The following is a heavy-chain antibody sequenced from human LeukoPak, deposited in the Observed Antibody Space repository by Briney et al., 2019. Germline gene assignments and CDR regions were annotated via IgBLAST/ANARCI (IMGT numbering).Heavy chain of an antibody. CDR3: AKAGYGGSSTTTYGDY. Sequence: GGSLRLSCAASGFTFSSFSMHWVRRAPGKGLEWVAIISHDGRSKYYADSVKGRFTISRDNSKNTLYLQMNSLRVEDTAVYYCAKAGYGGSSTTTYGDYWGQGTLVTVSS. J-gene: IGHJ4*02. CDR1: GFTFSSFS. V-gene: IGHV3-30*18. CDR2: ISHDGRSK. D-gene: IGHD2-15*01.